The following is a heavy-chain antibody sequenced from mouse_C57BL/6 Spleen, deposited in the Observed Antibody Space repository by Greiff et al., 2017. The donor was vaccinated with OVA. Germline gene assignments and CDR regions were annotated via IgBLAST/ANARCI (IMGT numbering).Heavy chain of an antibody. J-gene: IGHJ4*01. D-gene: IGHD1-1*01. CDR3: TTRSTEAMDY. CDR1: GFNIKDDY. CDR2: IDPENGDT. V-gene: IGHV14-4*01. Sequence: VQLKQSGAELVRPGASVKLSCTASGFNIKDDYMHWVKQRPEQGLEWIGWIDPENGDTEYASKFQGKATITADTSSNTAYLQLSSLTSEDTAVYYCTTRSTEAMDYWGQGTSVTVSS.